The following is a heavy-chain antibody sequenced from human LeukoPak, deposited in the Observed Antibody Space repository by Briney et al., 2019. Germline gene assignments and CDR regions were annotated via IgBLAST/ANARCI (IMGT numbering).Heavy chain of an antibody. CDR3: ARIGGVVIIDY. Sequence: SETLSLTCTVSGGSISSGGYYWSWIRQHPGKGLEWIGYIYYRGSTYYNPSLKSRVTISVDTSKNQFSLKLSSVTAADTAVYYCARIGGVVIIDYWGQGTLVTVSS. CDR2: IYYRGST. V-gene: IGHV4-31*03. J-gene: IGHJ4*02. D-gene: IGHD3-3*01. CDR1: GGSISSGGYY.